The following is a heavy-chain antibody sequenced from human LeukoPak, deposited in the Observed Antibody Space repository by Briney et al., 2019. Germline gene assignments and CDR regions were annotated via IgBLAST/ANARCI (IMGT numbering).Heavy chain of an antibody. V-gene: IGHV3-53*01. CDR3: ARAGSSGYYPLAN. Sequence: QTGGSLRLSCAASGFTVSSNYMNWIRQAPGKGLEWVSLIYSGGSIYYADSVKGRFTTSRDNSKNTLYLQMNSLRAEDTAMYYCARAGSSGYYPLANWGRGTLVTLSS. D-gene: IGHD3-22*01. CDR1: GFTVSSNY. J-gene: IGHJ4*02. CDR2: IYSGGSI.